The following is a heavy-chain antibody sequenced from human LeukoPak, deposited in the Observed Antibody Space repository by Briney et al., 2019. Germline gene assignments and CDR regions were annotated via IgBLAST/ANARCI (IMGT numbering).Heavy chain of an antibody. J-gene: IGHJ4*02. CDR1: GFTFSSYA. CDR3: ARVNYYDSSGYFPY. D-gene: IGHD3-22*01. CDR2: ISGSGGST. V-gene: IGHV3-23*01. Sequence: GGSLRLSCAASGFTFSSYAMSWVRQAPGKGLEWVSAISGSGGSTYYADSVKGRFTISRDNSKNTLNLQMNSLRAEDTAVYYCARVNYYDSSGYFPYWGQGTLVTVSS.